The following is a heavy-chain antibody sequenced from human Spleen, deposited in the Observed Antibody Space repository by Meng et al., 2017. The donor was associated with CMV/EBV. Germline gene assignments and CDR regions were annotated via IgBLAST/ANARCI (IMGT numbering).Heavy chain of an antibody. J-gene: IGHJ3*02. CDR3: AREQSWATVGTTKGAFDI. Sequence: ASVKVSCKASGYTFTSYGISWVRQAPGQGLEWMGWISAYNGNTNYAQKLQGRVTMTTDTSTSTAYMELRSLRSDDTAVYYCAREQSWATVGTTKGAFDIWGQGTMVTVSS. CDR2: ISAYNGNT. CDR1: GYTFTSYG. D-gene: IGHD1-26*01. V-gene: IGHV1-18*01.